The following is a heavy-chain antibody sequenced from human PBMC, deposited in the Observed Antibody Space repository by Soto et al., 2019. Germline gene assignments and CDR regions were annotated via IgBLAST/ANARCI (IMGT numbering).Heavy chain of an antibody. J-gene: IGHJ4*02. D-gene: IGHD3-16*02. V-gene: IGHV3-9*01. Sequence: GGSLRLSCAASGFTFDDFAMHWVRQAPGKGLGWVSGMSWNRGSIVYADSVKGRFTISRDNAKNSLYLQMNSLRPEDTALYYCAKDISLEELSAPDHWGQGTLVTVSS. CDR2: MSWNRGSI. CDR1: GFTFDDFA. CDR3: AKDISLEELSAPDH.